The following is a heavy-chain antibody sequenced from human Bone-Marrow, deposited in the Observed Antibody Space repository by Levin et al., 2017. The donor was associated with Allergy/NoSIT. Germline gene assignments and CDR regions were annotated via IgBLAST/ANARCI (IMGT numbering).Heavy chain of an antibody. CDR1: GLTFSNSA. CDR3: ARGGWFRDY. D-gene: IGHD6-19*01. J-gene: IGHJ4*02. Sequence: PGGSLRLSCVVSGLTFSNSAMSWVRQAPGKGLEWVSSITVSGDKKYYGDSVKGRFTISRDNSKNTLDLQMNSLRAEDTAIYYCARGGWFRDYWGQGTLVIVSS. V-gene: IGHV3-23*01. CDR2: ITVSGDKK.